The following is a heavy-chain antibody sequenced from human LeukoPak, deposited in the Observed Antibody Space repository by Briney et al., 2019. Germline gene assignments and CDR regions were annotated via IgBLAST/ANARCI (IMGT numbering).Heavy chain of an antibody. CDR1: GGTFSSYT. Sequence: SVKVSCKASGGTFSSYTISWVRQAPGQGLEWMGGIIPLFGTPDYAQKFQDRLTITADKSTSTAYMELSSLRSEDTAVYYCARESVVVALNYYMDVWGKGTTVTVSS. CDR3: ARESVVVALNYYMDV. V-gene: IGHV1-69*06. CDR2: IIPLFGTP. J-gene: IGHJ6*03. D-gene: IGHD2-15*01.